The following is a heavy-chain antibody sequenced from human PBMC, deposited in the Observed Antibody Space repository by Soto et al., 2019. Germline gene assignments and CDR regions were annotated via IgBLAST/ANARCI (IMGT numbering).Heavy chain of an antibody. D-gene: IGHD1-1*01. V-gene: IGHV4-59*01. J-gene: IGHJ6*03. CDR2: NYNSGST. CDR3: ARGATGTTRRNYYYYYMDV. CDR1: GGSISSYY. Sequence: PSETLSLTCTVSGGSISSYYWSWIRQAPKKGLEWMGYNYNSGSTNYNPSLKSRVTITVDTSKNQFSLKLSSVTAADTAVYYCARGATGTTRRNYYYYYMDVWGKGTTVTVSS.